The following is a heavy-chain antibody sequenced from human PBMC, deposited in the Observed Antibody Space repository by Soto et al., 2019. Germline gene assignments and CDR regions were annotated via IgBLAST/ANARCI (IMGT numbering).Heavy chain of an antibody. CDR3: ARGYGGNSVGWYFDL. J-gene: IGHJ2*01. CDR2: IIPILGIA. D-gene: IGHD2-21*02. Sequence: ASVKVSCKASGGTFSSYAISWVRQAPGQGLEWMGGIIPILGIANYAQKFQGRVTITADKSTSTVYMELSSLRSEDTAVYYCARGYGGNSVGWYFDLWGRGTLVTVSS. V-gene: IGHV1-69*10. CDR1: GGTFSSYA.